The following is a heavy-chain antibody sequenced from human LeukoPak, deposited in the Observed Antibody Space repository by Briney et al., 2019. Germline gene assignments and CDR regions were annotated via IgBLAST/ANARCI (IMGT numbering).Heavy chain of an antibody. CDR2: ISTSGSPI. J-gene: IGHJ4*02. Sequence: GGSLRLSCAASGFTFRSYEMNWVRQAPGKGLEWVSYISTSGSPIYYADSVKGRFTISRDDAKNSLYLQMNSLKIDDTAVYYCTAPFGERDQNWGQGTLVTVSS. CDR3: TAPFGERDQN. D-gene: IGHD3-10*01. CDR1: GFTFRSYE. V-gene: IGHV3-48*03.